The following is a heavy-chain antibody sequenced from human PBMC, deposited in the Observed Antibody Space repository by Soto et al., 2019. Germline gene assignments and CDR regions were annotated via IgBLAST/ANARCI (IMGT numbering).Heavy chain of an antibody. CDR3: AGNEEAAAGFLFDY. D-gene: IGHD6-13*01. J-gene: IGHJ4*02. V-gene: IGHV4-31*03. Sequence: PSETLSLTCTVSGGSISSGGYYWSWIRQHPGKGLEWIGYIYYSGSTYYNPSLKSRVTISVDTSKNQFSLKLSSVTAADTAVYYCAGNEEAAAGFLFDYWGQGTLVTVSS. CDR1: GGSISSGGYY. CDR2: IYYSGST.